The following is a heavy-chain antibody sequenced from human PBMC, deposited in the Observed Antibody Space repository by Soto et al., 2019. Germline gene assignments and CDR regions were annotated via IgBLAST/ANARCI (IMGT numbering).Heavy chain of an antibody. J-gene: IGHJ4*02. CDR2: IYYSGST. Sequence: NPSETLSLTCTVSGGSISSGGYYWSWIRQHPGKGLEWIGYIYYSGSTYYNPSLKSRATISVDTSKNQFSLKLSSVTAADTAVYYCARGTYYYDSSGYYYFFDYWGQGTLVTVSS. CDR1: GGSISSGGYY. V-gene: IGHV4-31*03. CDR3: ARGTYYYDSSGYYYFFDY. D-gene: IGHD3-22*01.